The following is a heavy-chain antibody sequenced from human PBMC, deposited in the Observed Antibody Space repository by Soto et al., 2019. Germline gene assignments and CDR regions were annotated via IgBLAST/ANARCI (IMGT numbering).Heavy chain of an antibody. D-gene: IGHD2-15*01. Sequence: GVSLRLSCAASGFTFSSYAMSWVRQAPGKGLEWVSAISGSGGSTYYADSVKGRFTISRDNSKNTLYLQMNSLRAEDTAVYYCAKDCSGGSCYAYWGQGTLVTVS. V-gene: IGHV3-23*01. J-gene: IGHJ4*02. CDR2: ISGSGGST. CDR1: GFTFSSYA. CDR3: AKDCSGGSCYAY.